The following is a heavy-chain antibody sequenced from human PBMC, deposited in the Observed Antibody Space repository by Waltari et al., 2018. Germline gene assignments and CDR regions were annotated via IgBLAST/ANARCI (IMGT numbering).Heavy chain of an antibody. V-gene: IGHV4-39*07. Sequence: QLQLQESGPGLVKPSETLSLTCTVSGGSISSSSYYWGWIGQPPGKGLEWSGSIYYSGITYSIRPRWSRVTISVDPSKNPFSLKLSSVTAADTAVYYCARDLGPFPAYYDFWSGYYTGWFDPWGQGTLVTVSS. J-gene: IGHJ5*02. CDR2: IYYSGIT. CDR1: GGSISSSSYY. CDR3: ARDLGPFPAYYDFWSGYYTGWFDP. D-gene: IGHD3-3*01.